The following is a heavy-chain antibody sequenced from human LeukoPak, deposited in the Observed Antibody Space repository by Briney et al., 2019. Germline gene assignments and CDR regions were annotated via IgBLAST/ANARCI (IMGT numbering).Heavy chain of an antibody. CDR2: IYSGGST. V-gene: IGHV3-53*01. D-gene: IGHD3-9*01. CDR1: GFTVSSNY. Sequence: GGSLRLSCAASGFTVSSNYMSWVRQAPGKGLEWVSVIYSGGSTYYADSVKGRFTISRDNSKNTLYLQMNSLRAEDTAVYYCARELVKYYDILTGYYPDYYYYYMDVWGKGTTVTISS. CDR3: ARELVKYYDILTGYYPDYYYYYMDV. J-gene: IGHJ6*03.